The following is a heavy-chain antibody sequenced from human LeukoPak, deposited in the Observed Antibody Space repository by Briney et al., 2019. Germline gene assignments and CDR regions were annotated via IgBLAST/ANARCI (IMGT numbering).Heavy chain of an antibody. J-gene: IGHJ4*02. CDR1: GFTFSNYA. CDR3: TRAAAGPTNFDY. D-gene: IGHD6-13*01. CDR2: INSDGSST. V-gene: IGHV3-74*01. Sequence: GGSLRLSCAASGFTFSNYAMSWVRQAPGKGLVWVSRINSDGSSTSYADSVKGRFTISRDNAKNTLYLQMNSLRAEDTAVYYCTRAAAGPTNFDYWGQGTLVTVSS.